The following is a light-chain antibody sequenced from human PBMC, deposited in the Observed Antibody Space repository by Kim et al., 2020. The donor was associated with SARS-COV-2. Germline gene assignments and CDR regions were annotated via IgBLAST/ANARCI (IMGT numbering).Light chain of an antibody. Sequence: EPASISCRSSQSLLHSNGYNYLDWYLQKPGQSPQLLIYLGSNLASGVPDRFNGSGSGTDFTLKISRVEAEDVGVYYCMQALQTPYTFGQGTKLEIK. CDR2: LGS. V-gene: IGKV2-28*01. CDR3: MQALQTPYT. CDR1: QSLLHSNGYNY. J-gene: IGKJ2*01.